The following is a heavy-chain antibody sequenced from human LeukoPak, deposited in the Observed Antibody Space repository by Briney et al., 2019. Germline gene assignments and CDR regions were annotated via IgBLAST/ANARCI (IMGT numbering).Heavy chain of an antibody. CDR3: ARANQGRAFDI. CDR1: GYTFTGYY. Sequence: SVNVSCKASGYTFTGYYIHWVRQAPGQGLEWMGWINPNNGGTNYAQKFQGRVTMTRDTSVTTPYMELNNLRSDDTAVYYCARANQGRAFDIWGQGTMVTVSS. V-gene: IGHV1-2*02. J-gene: IGHJ3*02. CDR2: INPNNGGT.